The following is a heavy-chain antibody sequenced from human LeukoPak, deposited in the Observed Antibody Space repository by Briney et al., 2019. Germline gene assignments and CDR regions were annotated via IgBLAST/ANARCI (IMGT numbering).Heavy chain of an antibody. Sequence: PGGSLRLSCAASGFTFSSYSMNWVRQAPGKGLEWVSSISSSSSYIYYADSVKGRFTISRDNAKNSLYLQMNSLRAEDTAVYYCAKEHTDMAYYYYYYMEVWGKGTTVTVSS. CDR2: ISSSSSYI. V-gene: IGHV3-21*04. D-gene: IGHD5-18*01. CDR3: AKEHTDMAYYYYYYMEV. CDR1: GFTFSSYS. J-gene: IGHJ6*03.